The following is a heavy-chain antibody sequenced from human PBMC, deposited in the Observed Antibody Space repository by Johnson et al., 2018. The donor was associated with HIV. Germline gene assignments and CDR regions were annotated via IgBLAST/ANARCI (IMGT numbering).Heavy chain of an antibody. J-gene: IGHJ3*02. D-gene: IGHD1-26*01. CDR3: ARDLRGSYSLMWAFDI. CDR1: GFTFSSYG. V-gene: IGHV3-30*02. Sequence: QVQLVESGGGVVQPGGSLRLSCAASGFTFSSYGMHWVRQAPGKGLEWVAFIRYDGSNKYYADSVKGRFTISRDNSKNTLYLQMNSLRAEDTAVYYCARDLRGSYSLMWAFDIWGQGTMVTVSS. CDR2: IRYDGSNK.